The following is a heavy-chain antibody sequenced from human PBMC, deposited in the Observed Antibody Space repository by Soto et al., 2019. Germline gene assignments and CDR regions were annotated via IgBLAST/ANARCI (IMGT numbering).Heavy chain of an antibody. V-gene: IGHV1-18*01. D-gene: IGHD4-17*01. CDR2: ISAYNCNT. Sequence: ASVKVSCKASGYTFTSYGISWVRQAPGQGLEWKGWISAYNCNTNYAQKLQGRVPMTTDTSTSTAYMELRSLRSDDTAFFYCARTPGPSNGDYVNFDYWGQGTLVTVSS. CDR3: ARTPGPSNGDYVNFDY. J-gene: IGHJ4*02. CDR1: GYTFTSYG.